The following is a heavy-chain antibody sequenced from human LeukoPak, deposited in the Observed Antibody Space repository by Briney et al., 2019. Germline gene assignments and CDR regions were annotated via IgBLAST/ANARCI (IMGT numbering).Heavy chain of an antibody. CDR3: ARESEGIVGTPYYFDY. CDR1: GGSFSGYY. CDR2: INHSGST. D-gene: IGHD1-26*01. V-gene: IGHV4-34*01. J-gene: IGHJ4*02. Sequence: SETLSLTCAVYGGSFSGYYWSWIRQPPGKGLEWIGEINHSGSTNYNPSLKSRVTISVDTSKNQFSLKLSSVTAADTAVYYCARESEGIVGTPYYFDYWGQGTLVTVSS.